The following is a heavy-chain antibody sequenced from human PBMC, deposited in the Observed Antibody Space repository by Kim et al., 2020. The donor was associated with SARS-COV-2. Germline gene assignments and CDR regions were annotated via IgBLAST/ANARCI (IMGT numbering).Heavy chain of an antibody. V-gene: IGHV4-4*02. CDR3: ARVDKSSGAQGIYWYFDL. D-gene: IGHD6-19*01. Sequence: SETLSLTCAVSGGSISSSNWWSWVRQPPGKGLEWIGEIYHSGSTNYNPSLKSRVTISVDKSKNQFSLKLSSVTAADTAVYYCARVDKSSGAQGIYWYFDLWGRGTLVTVSS. CDR2: IYHSGST. CDR1: GGSISSSNW. J-gene: IGHJ2*01.